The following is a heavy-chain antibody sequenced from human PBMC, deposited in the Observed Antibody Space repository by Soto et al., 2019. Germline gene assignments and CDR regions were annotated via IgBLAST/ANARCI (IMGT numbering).Heavy chain of an antibody. Sequence: GGSLRLSCAASGFTFSSYGMHWVRQAPGKGLEWVAVISYDGSNKYYADSVKGRFTISRDNSKNTLYLQMNSLRAEDTAVYYCAKGKTLQAYYFDYWGQGTLVTVYS. J-gene: IGHJ4*02. CDR1: GFTFSSYG. CDR3: AKGKTLQAYYFDY. D-gene: IGHD4-4*01. V-gene: IGHV3-30*18. CDR2: ISYDGSNK.